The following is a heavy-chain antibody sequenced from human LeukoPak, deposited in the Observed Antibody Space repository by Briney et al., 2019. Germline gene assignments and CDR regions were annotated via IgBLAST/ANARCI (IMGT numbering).Heavy chain of an antibody. CDR1: GVTFSSYP. CDR2: IIPVFGIV. CDR3: ARVTVAGPGTFDI. V-gene: IGHV1-69*10. J-gene: IGHJ3*02. Sequence: SVKVSCKTSGVTFSSYPISWVRQAPGQALVWLGGIIPVFGIVNYAQKFQGRVTITADKSTSTAYMELSSLRSEDTAVYYCARVTVAGPGTFDIWGQGTMVTVSS. D-gene: IGHD6-19*01.